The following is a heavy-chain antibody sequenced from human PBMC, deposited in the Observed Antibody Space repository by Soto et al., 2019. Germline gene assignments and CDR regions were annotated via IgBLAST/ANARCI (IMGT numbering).Heavy chain of an antibody. CDR1: GGTFSSYA. CDR2: IIPIFGTA. D-gene: IGHD4-4*01. Sequence: ASVKVSCKASGGTFSSYAISWARQAPGQGLEWMGGIIPIFGTANYAQKFQGRVTITADESTSTAYMELSSLRSEDTAVYYCAIPYYSNPFYYYYGMDVWGQGTTVTVSS. CDR3: AIPYYSNPFYYYYGMDV. V-gene: IGHV1-69*13. J-gene: IGHJ6*02.